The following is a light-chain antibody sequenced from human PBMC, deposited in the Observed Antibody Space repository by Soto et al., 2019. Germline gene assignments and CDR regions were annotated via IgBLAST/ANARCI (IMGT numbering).Light chain of an antibody. CDR2: KAS. Sequence: DIQMTQSPSPLSASVGDRVTITCRASQSISTWLAWYQQKPGKATKLLIYKASILESGVPSRFSGSGSRTEFTLTISSLQPDDFAPYYCQQYNNYPLSFGGGTKVEIK. V-gene: IGKV1-5*03. J-gene: IGKJ4*01. CDR3: QQYNNYPLS. CDR1: QSISTW.